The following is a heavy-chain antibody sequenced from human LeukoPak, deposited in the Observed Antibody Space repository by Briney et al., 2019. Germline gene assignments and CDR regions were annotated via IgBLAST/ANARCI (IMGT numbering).Heavy chain of an antibody. D-gene: IGHD3-10*01. Sequence: ASVKVSCKASGYTFTGYYMHWVRQAPGQGLEWMGWINPNSGGTNYAQKFQGRVTMTRDTSISTAYMELSRLRSDDTAVYYCATFYYYGSGSSMYNWFDPWGQGTLVTVSS. CDR1: GYTFTGYY. V-gene: IGHV1-2*02. CDR2: INPNSGGT. J-gene: IGHJ5*02. CDR3: ATFYYYGSGSSMYNWFDP.